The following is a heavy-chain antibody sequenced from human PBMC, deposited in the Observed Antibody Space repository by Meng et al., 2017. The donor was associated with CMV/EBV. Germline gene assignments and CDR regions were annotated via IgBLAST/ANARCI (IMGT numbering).Heavy chain of an antibody. J-gene: IGHJ6*02. D-gene: IGHD1-26*01. V-gene: IGHV2-5*01. CDR1: GFSLSTNGVG. CDR2: IYWNDDK. CDR3: AHNGELLYYYYGMDV. Sequence: SGPTLVKPTQTLTLTCTFSGFSLSTNGVGVGWIRQPPGKALEWLALIYWNDDKRYSPSLKSRLTITKNTSKNQVVLTMTNMDPVGTATYYCAHNGELLYYYYGMDVWGQGTTVTVSS.